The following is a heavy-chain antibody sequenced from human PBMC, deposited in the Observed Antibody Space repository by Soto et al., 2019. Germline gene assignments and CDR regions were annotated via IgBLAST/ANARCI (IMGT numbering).Heavy chain of an antibody. V-gene: IGHV3-64*01. CDR1: GFTLSGYA. CDR2: ISSNGVGT. D-gene: IGHD6-6*01. Sequence: EVQLAASGGGLAQPGGSLRLSCAASGFTLSGYAMDWVRQAPGKGLEYVSGISSNGVGTYYANSVQGRFTISRDNSKNTVYLQMGSLRPEDMAVYYCARRARPDFYYMDVWGKGTTGTVSS. J-gene: IGHJ6*03. CDR3: ARRARPDFYYMDV.